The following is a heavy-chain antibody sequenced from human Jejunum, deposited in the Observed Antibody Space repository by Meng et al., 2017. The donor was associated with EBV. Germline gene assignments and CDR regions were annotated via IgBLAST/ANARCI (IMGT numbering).Heavy chain of an antibody. D-gene: IGHD1-26*01. CDR3: ARQGPSGRTFDY. Sequence: QRQRQESGPGLVKPSETLSLTCTVSGGSISSSSYYWGWIRQPPGKGLEWIGTYYNSGSTYYNPSLKSRVTISVDTSKNQFSLKLISVTAADTAAYYCARQGPSGRTFDYWGQGTLVTVSS. J-gene: IGHJ4*02. CDR2: YYNSGST. V-gene: IGHV4-39*01. CDR1: GGSISSSSYY.